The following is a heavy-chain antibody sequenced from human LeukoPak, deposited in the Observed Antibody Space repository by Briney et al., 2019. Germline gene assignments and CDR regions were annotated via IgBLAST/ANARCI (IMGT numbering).Heavy chain of an antibody. CDR1: GGTFSSYA. CDR3: ARDYGRGAYSSFDY. V-gene: IGHV1-69*13. CDR2: IISIFGTA. J-gene: IGHJ4*02. D-gene: IGHD6-13*01. Sequence: GASVKVSCKASGGTFSSYAISWVRQAPGQGLEWMGGIISIFGTANYAQKFQGRVTITADESTSTAYMELSSLRSEDTAVYYCARDYGRGAYSSFDYWGQGTLVTVSS.